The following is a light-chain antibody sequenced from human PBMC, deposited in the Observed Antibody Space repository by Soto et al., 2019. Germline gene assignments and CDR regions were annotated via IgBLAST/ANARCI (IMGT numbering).Light chain of an antibody. Sequence: ENVLTQSPGTLSLSPGERATLSCRASQSVSSSYLAWYQQKPGQAPRLLIYGASRRATGIPDRFSGSGSGTDFTLTISRLEPEDFAMYYCHQYGTSPPVTSGQGTRLEI. CDR3: HQYGTSPPVT. CDR1: QSVSSSY. J-gene: IGKJ5*01. CDR2: GAS. V-gene: IGKV3-20*01.